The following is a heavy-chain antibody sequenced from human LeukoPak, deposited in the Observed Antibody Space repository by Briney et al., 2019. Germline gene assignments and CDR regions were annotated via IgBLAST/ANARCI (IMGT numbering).Heavy chain of an antibody. Sequence: PSETLSLTCAVYGGSFSGYYWSWIRQPPGKGLEWIGEINHSGSTNYNPSLKSRVTISVDTSKNQFPLRLSSVTAADTAVYYCARGGNIVVVVAAVAFDIWGQGTMVTVSS. J-gene: IGHJ3*02. CDR3: ARGGNIVVVVAAVAFDI. CDR2: INHSGST. CDR1: GGSFSGYY. V-gene: IGHV4-34*01. D-gene: IGHD2-15*01.